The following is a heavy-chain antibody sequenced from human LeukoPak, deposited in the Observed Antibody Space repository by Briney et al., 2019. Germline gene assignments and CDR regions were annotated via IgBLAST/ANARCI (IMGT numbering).Heavy chain of an antibody. D-gene: IGHD3-16*01. CDR3: ARQIPGVMATRRWGFDY. Sequence: PETLSITCTVSGGSISSTNSYWGWVRQPPGKGLEWIGSIYYSGSTYYNPSLRSRVAISVDTSKNHFSLKLNSVTAADTAVYFCARQIPGVMATRRWGFDYWGQGTLVTVSS. CDR1: GGSISSTNSY. V-gene: IGHV4-39*01. CDR2: IYYSGST. J-gene: IGHJ4*02.